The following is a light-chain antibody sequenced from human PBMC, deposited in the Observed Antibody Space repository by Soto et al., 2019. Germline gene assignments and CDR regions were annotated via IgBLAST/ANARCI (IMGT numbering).Light chain of an antibody. CDR2: KDT. Sequence: SYELTQPPSVSVSPGQTARITCSGDALPKQYAFWYRQKPGQAPVVVIYKDTERPSGIPERFSGSTSGTTVTLTISGVQAEDEADYYCQSADSSGTYYVFGTGTKVTVL. CDR3: QSADSSGTYYV. V-gene: IGLV3-25*03. CDR1: ALPKQY. J-gene: IGLJ1*01.